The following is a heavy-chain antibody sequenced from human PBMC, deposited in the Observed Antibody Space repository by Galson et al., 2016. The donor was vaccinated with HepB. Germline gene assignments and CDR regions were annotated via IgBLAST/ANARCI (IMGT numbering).Heavy chain of an antibody. J-gene: IGHJ4*02. V-gene: IGHV1-46*01. Sequence: SVKVSCKASGYTFTSYYMHWVRQAPGQGLEWMGIINPSGGSTSYAQKFQGRVTMTRDTSTSTASMELSSMSSEDTAVYYCARDRHYYGSGSYPSRYFDYWGQGTLVTVSS. CDR3: ARDRHYYGSGSYPSRYFDY. D-gene: IGHD3-10*01. CDR2: INPSGGST. CDR1: GYTFTSYY.